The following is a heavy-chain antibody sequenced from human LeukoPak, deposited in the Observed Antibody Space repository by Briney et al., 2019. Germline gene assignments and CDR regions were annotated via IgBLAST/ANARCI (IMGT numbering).Heavy chain of an antibody. CDR2: ISYDGSNK. CDR1: GFTFSSYG. Sequence: PGGSLRLSCAASGFTFSSYGMHWVHQAPGKGLEWVAVISYDGSNKYYADSVKGRFTISRDNSKNTLYLQMNSLRVEDTAVYYCAKDPYYFGSGSYYLWYYYGMDVWGQGTTVTVSS. CDR3: AKDPYYFGSGSYYLWYYYGMDV. V-gene: IGHV3-30*18. J-gene: IGHJ6*02. D-gene: IGHD3-10*01.